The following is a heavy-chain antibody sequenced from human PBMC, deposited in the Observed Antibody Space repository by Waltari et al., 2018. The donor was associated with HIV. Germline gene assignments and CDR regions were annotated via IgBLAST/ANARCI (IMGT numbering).Heavy chain of an antibody. CDR3: VRESKLPGEFYPFEY. D-gene: IGHD3-10*01. CDR1: GYIFSDYA. V-gene: IGHV3-30-3*01. Sequence: QVHLVESGGGVVQPGWSLRLSCAASGYIFSDYALHWVRQAPGKGLEWISFISYDGVNQEYADSVKGRFTISRDDSKSRLYLQMISLRREDTAVYYCVRESKLPGEFYPFEYWGQGTLVTVSS. J-gene: IGHJ4*02. CDR2: ISYDGVNQ.